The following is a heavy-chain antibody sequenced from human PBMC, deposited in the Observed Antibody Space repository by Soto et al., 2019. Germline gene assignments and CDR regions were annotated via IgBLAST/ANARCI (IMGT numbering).Heavy chain of an antibody. CDR2: IYYSGST. V-gene: IGHV4-31*03. CDR1: GGSISSGGYY. CDR3: ARDRLVVVAARYYYYYGMDV. D-gene: IGHD2-15*01. Sequence: LSLTCTVSGGSISSGGYYWSWIRQHPGKGLEWIGYIYYSGSTYYNPSLKSRVTISVDTSKNQFSLELSSVTAADTAVYYCARDRLVVVAARYYYYYGMDVWGQGTTVTVSS. J-gene: IGHJ6*02.